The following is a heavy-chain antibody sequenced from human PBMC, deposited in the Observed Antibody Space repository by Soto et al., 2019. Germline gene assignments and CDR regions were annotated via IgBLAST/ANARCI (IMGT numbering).Heavy chain of an antibody. D-gene: IGHD1-1*01. CDR1: GYRFSNYW. Sequence: GESLKISWQASGYRFSNYWITWVRQMPGKGLEWMGTIDPNDYYSNNSPSFQGHVTISADTSINTAYLHWSSLKASDTAIYYCARRLSGPKEEYNAYYFYGLDVWGPGTTVTVS. CDR2: IDPNDYYS. V-gene: IGHV5-10-1*01. CDR3: ARRLSGPKEEYNAYYFYGLDV. J-gene: IGHJ6*02.